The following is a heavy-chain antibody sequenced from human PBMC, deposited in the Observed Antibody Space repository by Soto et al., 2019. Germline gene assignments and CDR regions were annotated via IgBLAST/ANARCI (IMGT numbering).Heavy chain of an antibody. CDR1: GGTFSSYG. Sequence: SVKVSCKASGGTFSSYGIFWVRQAPGQGLEWMGGTVPWSGTTNFAQRFQGRVTITADTSTTTAYMELSGLTSEDTAVYYCARENSRKFDYWGQGTLVTVSS. CDR3: ARENSRKFDY. CDR2: TVPWSGTT. D-gene: IGHD1-7*01. J-gene: IGHJ4*02. V-gene: IGHV1-69*06.